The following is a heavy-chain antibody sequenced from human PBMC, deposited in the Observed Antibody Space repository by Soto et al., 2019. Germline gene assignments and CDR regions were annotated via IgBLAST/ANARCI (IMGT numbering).Heavy chain of an antibody. D-gene: IGHD3-10*01. V-gene: IGHV4-39*07. Sequence: PSETLSLTCTVSGGSISSSSYYWGWIRQPPGKGLEWIGSIYYSGSTYYNPSLKSRVTISVDTSKNQFSLKLSSVTAADTAVYYCARVLDGGFGELFGRGFYYGMDVWGQGTTVTVSS. J-gene: IGHJ6*02. CDR2: IYYSGST. CDR3: ARVLDGGFGELFGRGFYYGMDV. CDR1: GGSISSSSYY.